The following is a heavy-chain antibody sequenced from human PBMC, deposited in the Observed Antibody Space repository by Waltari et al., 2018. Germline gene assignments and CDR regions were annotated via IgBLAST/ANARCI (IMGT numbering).Heavy chain of an antibody. V-gene: IGHV3-74*01. J-gene: IGHJ4*02. CDR1: GPTFGSVW. CDR3: ARDNWGPAY. Sequence: EVQLVESGGGLVQPGGSLRLSCAASGPTFGSVWMHWVRQAPGKGPVWVSRINSDGSDSDYAHSVKGRFTISLANDKDTLYLQMNSLRADDTAVYYCARDNWGPAYWGQGTLVTVPS. CDR2: INSDGSDS. D-gene: IGHD7-27*01.